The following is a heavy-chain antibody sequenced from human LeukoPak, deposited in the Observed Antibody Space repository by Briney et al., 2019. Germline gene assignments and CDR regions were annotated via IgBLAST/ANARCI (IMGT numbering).Heavy chain of an antibody. J-gene: IGHJ4*02. D-gene: IGHD6-13*01. CDR1: GFTFSSYG. CDR2: IWYDGSNK. V-gene: IGHV3-33*03. Sequence: GRSLRLSCAASGFTFSSYGMHWVRQAPGKGLEWVAVIWYDGSNKYYADSVKGRFTISRDNAKNSLYLQMNSLRAEDTALYYCAKDTSSSWYLDYWGQGTLVTVSS. CDR3: AKDTSSSWYLDY.